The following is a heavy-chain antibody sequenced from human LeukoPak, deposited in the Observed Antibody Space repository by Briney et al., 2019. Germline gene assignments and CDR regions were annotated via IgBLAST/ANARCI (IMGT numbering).Heavy chain of an antibody. D-gene: IGHD5-12*01. CDR2: ISYDGKNI. CDR1: GFTFSSYG. Sequence: GGSLRLSCAASGFTFSSYGMHWVRQAPGKGLEWVSAISYDGKNIHYADSVKGRFTISRDNSRNTVYLQMNSLRVEDTAVYYCARTYSRESGYDFVFHYWGQGTRVTVSS. V-gene: IGHV3-33*08. CDR3: ARTYSRESGYDFVFHY. J-gene: IGHJ4*02.